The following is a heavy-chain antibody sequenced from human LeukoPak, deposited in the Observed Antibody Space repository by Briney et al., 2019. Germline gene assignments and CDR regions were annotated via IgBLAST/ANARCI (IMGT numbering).Heavy chain of an antibody. CDR3: ARGYYGSGSYYNTTNWFDP. D-gene: IGHD3-10*01. V-gene: IGHV1-69*13. J-gene: IGHJ5*02. CDR2: IIPIFGTA. Sequence: EASVKVSCKASGGTFSSYAISWVRQAPGQGLEWMGGIIPIFGTANYAQKFRGRVTITADESTSTAYMELSSLRSEDTAVYYCARGYYGSGSYYNTTNWFDPWGQGTLVTVSS. CDR1: GGTFSSYA.